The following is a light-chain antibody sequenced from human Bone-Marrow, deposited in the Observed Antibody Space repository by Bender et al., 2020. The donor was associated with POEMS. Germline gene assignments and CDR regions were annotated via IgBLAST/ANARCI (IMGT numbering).Light chain of an antibody. CDR3: PADAGNNSWL. V-gene: IGLV2-11*01. J-gene: IGLJ2*01. Sequence: QSALTQPRSVSGSPGQSVTVSCTGTTSDLGGYNSVSWFQQHPGKAPTLLIYDVTHRPSGVPDRFSGSKAGNTASLTISGLQAEDEADYYCPADAGNNSWLVGGGSTVTFL. CDR1: TSDLGGYNS. CDR2: DVT.